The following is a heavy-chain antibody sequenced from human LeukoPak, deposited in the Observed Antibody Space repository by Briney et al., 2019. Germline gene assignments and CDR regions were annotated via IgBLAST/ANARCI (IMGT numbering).Heavy chain of an antibody. CDR3: AKAENYYYYMDV. J-gene: IGHJ6*03. Sequence: PGGSLRLSCAASGFTFSSYAMHWVRQAPGKGLEWVAFIRYDGSNKYYADSVKGRFTISRDNSKNTLYLQMNSLRAEDTAVYYCAKAENYYYYMDVWGKGTTVTVSS. CDR1: GFTFSSYA. V-gene: IGHV3-30*02. CDR2: IRYDGSNK.